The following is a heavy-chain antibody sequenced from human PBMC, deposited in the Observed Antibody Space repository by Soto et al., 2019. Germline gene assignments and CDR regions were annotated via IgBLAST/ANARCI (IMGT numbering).Heavy chain of an antibody. V-gene: IGHV3-21*01. CDR3: ARDREIGGATSNYFDY. CDR2: ISSSSSYI. J-gene: IGHJ4*02. CDR1: GFTFSSYS. Sequence: EVQLVESGGGLVKPGGSLRLSCAASGFTFSSYSMNWVRQAPGKGLEWVSSISSSSSYIYYADSVKGRFTISRDNAKNSLYLQMNSLRAEDTAVYYCARDREIGGATSNYFDYWGQGTLVTVSS. D-gene: IGHD1-26*01.